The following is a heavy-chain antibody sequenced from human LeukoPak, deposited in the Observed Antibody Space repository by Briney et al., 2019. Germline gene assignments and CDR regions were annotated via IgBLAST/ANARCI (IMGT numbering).Heavy chain of an antibody. Sequence: SETLSLTCTVSSGSIRSYYWSWIRQSPGKGLEWIGYIYNTGSTKYNPSLKSRLSISLDTANNHFSLKLSSVTAADAAVYYCAGTVGGPNWFDSWGQGTQVTVSS. CDR3: AGTVGGPNWFDS. CDR1: SGSIRSYY. D-gene: IGHD2-15*01. V-gene: IGHV4-59*08. CDR2: IYNTGST. J-gene: IGHJ5*01.